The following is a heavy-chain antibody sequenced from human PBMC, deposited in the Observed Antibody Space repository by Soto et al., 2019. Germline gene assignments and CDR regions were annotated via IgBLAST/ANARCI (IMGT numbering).Heavy chain of an antibody. CDR1: GYTFTSYY. CDR3: ARDRDCSGGSCHNWFDP. D-gene: IGHD2-15*01. V-gene: IGHV1-46*01. CDR2: INSSGGST. Sequence: VKVSCKASGYTFTSYYMHWVRQAPGQGLEWMGIINSSGGSTSYAQKFQGRVTMTRDTSTSTVYMELSSLRSEDTAVYYCARDRDCSGGSCHNWFDPWGQGTLVTVSS. J-gene: IGHJ5*02.